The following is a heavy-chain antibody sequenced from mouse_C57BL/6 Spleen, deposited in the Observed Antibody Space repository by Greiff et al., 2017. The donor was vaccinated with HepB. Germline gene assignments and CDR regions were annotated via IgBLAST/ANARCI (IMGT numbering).Heavy chain of an antibody. J-gene: IGHJ4*01. CDR2: IYPRSGNT. V-gene: IGHV1-81*01. CDR3: ARSEELGPMDY. Sequence: VQLQQSGAELARPGASVKLSCKASGYTFTSYGISWVKQRTGQGLEWIGEIYPRSGNTYYNEKFKGKATLTADKSSSTAYMELRSLTSEDSAVYFCARSEELGPMDYWGQGTSVTVSA. D-gene: IGHD4-1*01. CDR1: GYTFTSYG.